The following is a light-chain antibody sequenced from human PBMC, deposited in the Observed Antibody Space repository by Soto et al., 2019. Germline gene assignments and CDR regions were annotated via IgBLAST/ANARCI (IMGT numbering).Light chain of an antibody. V-gene: IGLV3-1*01. CDR3: QAWDSSKALYV. CDR2: QDS. CDR1: KLGDKY. Sequence: SYELTQPPSVSVSPGQTASITCSGDKLGDKYACWYQQKPGQSPVLVIYQDSKRPSGIPERFSGSNSGNTATLTISGTQAMDEADYYCQAWDSSKALYVVGTGTKVTVL. J-gene: IGLJ1*01.